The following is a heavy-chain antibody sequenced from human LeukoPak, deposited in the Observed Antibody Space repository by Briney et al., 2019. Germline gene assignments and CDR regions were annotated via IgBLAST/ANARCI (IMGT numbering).Heavy chain of an antibody. Sequence: SETLSLTCTVSGASISSYFWSWIRQPPGKGLEWIGYIYDSGSTNYNPSHTSRVTISVDTSKNNFSLKLSSVTAADTALYYCARQMYLGGMDVWGQGTTVTVSS. D-gene: IGHD2-8*01. CDR2: IYDSGST. V-gene: IGHV4-59*08. J-gene: IGHJ6*02. CDR3: ARQMYLGGMDV. CDR1: GASISSYF.